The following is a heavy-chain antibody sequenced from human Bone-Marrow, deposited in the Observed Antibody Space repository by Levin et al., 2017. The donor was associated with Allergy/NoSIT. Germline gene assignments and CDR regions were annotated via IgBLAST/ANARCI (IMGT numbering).Heavy chain of an antibody. Sequence: GGSLRLSCAISGFSSRNYWMSWVRQSPGKGLEWIARIKSVIDGGAREYIAPVQGRFTVSWDDSNDMVYLQMNNLRTEDTAVYYCTSDRFEWGQGVMVTVSS. CDR1: GFSSRNYW. CDR3: TSDRFE. V-gene: IGHV3-15*01. CDR2: IKSVIDGGAR. J-gene: IGHJ4*02. D-gene: IGHD3-9*01.